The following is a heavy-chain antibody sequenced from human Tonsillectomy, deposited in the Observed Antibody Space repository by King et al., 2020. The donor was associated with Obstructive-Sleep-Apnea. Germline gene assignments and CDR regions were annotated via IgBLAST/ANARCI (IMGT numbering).Heavy chain of an antibody. CDR1: GFRFSSYS. CDR2: ISRSGSTI. V-gene: IGHV3-48*01. D-gene: IGHD6-19*01. J-gene: IGHJ4*02. CDR3: ARDEGKAVAKN. Sequence: VQLVESGGGLVQPGGSLRISCAVSGFRFSSYSMNWVRQAPGKGLEWVSYISRSGSTIYHADSVKGRFTISRDDAKNSVYLQMSSLRVEDTAVYYCARDEGKAVAKNWGQGTLVTVSS.